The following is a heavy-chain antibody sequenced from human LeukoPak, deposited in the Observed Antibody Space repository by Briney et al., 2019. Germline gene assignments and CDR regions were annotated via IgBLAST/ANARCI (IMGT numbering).Heavy chain of an antibody. J-gene: IGHJ4*02. CDR3: ARGTGYYDFWSNKGFDY. CDR2: ISYDGSNR. Sequence: GGSLRLSCAASGFTFSSYAMHWVRQAPGKGLEWVAVISYDGSNRYYADSVKGRFTISRDNSKNTLYLQMNSLRAEDTAVYYCARGTGYYDFWSNKGFDYWGQGTLVTVSS. V-gene: IGHV3-30*01. CDR1: GFTFSSYA. D-gene: IGHD3-3*01.